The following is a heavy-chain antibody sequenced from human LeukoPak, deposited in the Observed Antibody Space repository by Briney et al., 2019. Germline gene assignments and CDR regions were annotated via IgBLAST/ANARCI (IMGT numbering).Heavy chain of an antibody. CDR1: GGSISSSTYY. CDR3: ARRGASSNWFDP. J-gene: IGHJ5*02. Sequence: SETLSLTCTVSGGSISSSTYYWGWIRQPPGKGLECIGNIYNSGNTYYSPSLKSRVTISVDPSKNQFSLKLTSVTAADTAVYYCARRGASSNWFDPWGQGTLVTVSS. V-gene: IGHV4-39*01. CDR2: IYNSGNT. D-gene: IGHD1-26*01.